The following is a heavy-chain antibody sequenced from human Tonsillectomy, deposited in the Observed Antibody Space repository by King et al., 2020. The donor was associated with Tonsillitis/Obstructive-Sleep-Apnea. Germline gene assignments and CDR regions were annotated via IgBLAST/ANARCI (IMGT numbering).Heavy chain of an antibody. D-gene: IGHD3-22*01. J-gene: IGHJ4*02. V-gene: IGHV4-31*03. CDR1: GGSISSGGYY. CDR3: APLRPGYYDSSGYYFQANYFDY. CDR2: IYYSGST. Sequence: VQLQESGPGLVKPSQTLSLTCTVSGGSISSGGYYWSWIRQHPGKGLEWIGYIYYSGSTYYNPSLKSRVTISVDTSKNQLSLKLSSVTAADTAVCYCAPLRPGYYDSSGYYFQANYFDYWGQGTLVTVSS.